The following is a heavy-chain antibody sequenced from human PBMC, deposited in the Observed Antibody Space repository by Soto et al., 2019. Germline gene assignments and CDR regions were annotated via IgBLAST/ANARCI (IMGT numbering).Heavy chain of an antibody. Sequence: LRLSCAASGFTFKNYALHWVRQAPGKGLEWVAVISFDGNQKYYADSVKGRFTISRDNFKNTLYLQMNNLRPEDAALYFCAREDDYNDRYFYYGLDVWGQGTTVTVS. J-gene: IGHJ6*02. D-gene: IGHD4-4*01. V-gene: IGHV3-30-3*01. CDR3: AREDDYNDRYFYYGLDV. CDR2: ISFDGNQK. CDR1: GFTFKNYA.